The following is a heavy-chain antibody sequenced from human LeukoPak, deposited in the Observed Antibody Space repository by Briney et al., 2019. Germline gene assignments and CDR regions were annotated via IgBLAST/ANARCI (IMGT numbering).Heavy chain of an antibody. CDR3: ARVYSANGYGSGYYDY. CDR1: GFSFSTYD. D-gene: IGHD3-10*01. Sequence: PGGSLRLSCVASGFSFSTYDMNWVRQAPGKGLEWVSAITSTSSHINYADSVKGRFTISRDSANNSLYLQMNSLRAEDTAVYYCARVYSANGYGSGYYDYWGQGTLVTVSS. CDR2: ITSTSSHI. J-gene: IGHJ4*02. V-gene: IGHV3-21*01.